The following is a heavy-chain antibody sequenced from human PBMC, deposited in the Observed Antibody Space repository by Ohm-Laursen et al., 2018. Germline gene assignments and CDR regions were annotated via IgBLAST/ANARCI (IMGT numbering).Heavy chain of an antibody. CDR3: ARTRNFQHYDV. Sequence: SLRLSCSASGFTFGDHYMDWVRQAPGKGLELVARSRDKANSYTTAYVASVKGRFSISRDDSENSLYLQMNSLKTEDTAVYYCARTRNFQHYDVWGQGTMVIVSS. D-gene: IGHD2/OR15-2a*01. CDR2: SRDKANSYTT. V-gene: IGHV3-72*01. CDR1: GFTFGDHY. J-gene: IGHJ3*01.